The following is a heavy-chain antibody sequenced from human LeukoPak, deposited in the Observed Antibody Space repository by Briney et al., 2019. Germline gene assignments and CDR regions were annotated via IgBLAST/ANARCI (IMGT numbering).Heavy chain of an antibody. Sequence: PGGSLRLSCAASGFTFSSYSMNWVRQAPGKGLEWVSYISSSSSTIYYADSVKGRFTISRDNAKNSLYLQMNSLRAEDTAVYYCARDIIPEGGVAFDIWGQGTMATVSS. D-gene: IGHD1-14*01. CDR3: ARDIIPEGGVAFDI. CDR2: ISSSSSTI. V-gene: IGHV3-48*01. J-gene: IGHJ3*02. CDR1: GFTFSSYS.